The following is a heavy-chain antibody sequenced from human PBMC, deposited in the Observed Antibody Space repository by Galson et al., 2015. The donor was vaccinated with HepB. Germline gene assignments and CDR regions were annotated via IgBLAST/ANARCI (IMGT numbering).Heavy chain of an antibody. CDR1: GFTFTSSA. CDR3: AAEGTVGVTDAFDI. J-gene: IGHJ3*02. V-gene: IGHV1-58*02. Sequence: SVKVSCKASGFTFTSSAMQWVRQARGQRLEWIGWIVVGSGNTNYAQKFQERVTITRDMSTSTAYMELSSLRSEDTAVYYCAAEGTVGVTDAFDIWGQGTMVNVSS. CDR2: IVVGSGNT. D-gene: IGHD1-26*01.